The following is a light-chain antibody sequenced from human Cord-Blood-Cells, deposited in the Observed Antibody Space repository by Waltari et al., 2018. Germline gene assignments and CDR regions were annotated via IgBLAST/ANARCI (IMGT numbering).Light chain of an antibody. J-gene: IGKJ2*03. CDR1: QSITSY. V-gene: IGKV1-39*01. CDR3: QQSYSTPSYS. Sequence: DIQMPQSPSSLSASVGDRVTITCRASQSITSYLNWYQQKPVKAPKLLFDAASSLQSRVPSSNSGSGSVTDFTLTNSSLQPEDFATYYCQQSYSTPSYSFGQGTKLEIK. CDR2: AAS.